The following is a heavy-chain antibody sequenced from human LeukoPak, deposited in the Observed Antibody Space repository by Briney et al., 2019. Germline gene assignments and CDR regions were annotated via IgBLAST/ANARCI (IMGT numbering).Heavy chain of an antibody. D-gene: IGHD2-15*01. Sequence: SETLSLTCTVSGGSISSSYWGWIRQPPGKGLEWIGCIHHSGSTDYNPSLKSRVTISVDTSKNQFSLKLTSVTAADTAVYYCARQYCSGGDCYCDYWGQGTLVTVSS. J-gene: IGHJ4*02. CDR3: ARQYCSGGDCYCDY. CDR1: GGSISSSY. V-gene: IGHV4-59*08. CDR2: IHHSGST.